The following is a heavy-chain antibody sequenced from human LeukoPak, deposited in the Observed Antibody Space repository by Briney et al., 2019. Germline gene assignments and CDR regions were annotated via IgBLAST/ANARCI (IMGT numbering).Heavy chain of an antibody. CDR1: GGSIRSYY. CDR3: ARGSNSGWYTSDY. J-gene: IGHJ4*02. V-gene: IGHV4-59*01. Sequence: SETLSLTCTVSGGSIRSYYWSWIRQPPGKGLEWIGYIAYSGSTNYNPSLKSRVTISVDTSKNQFSLKLSSVTAADTAVYYCARGSNSGWYTSDYWGQGTLVTVSS. CDR2: IAYSGST. D-gene: IGHD6-19*01.